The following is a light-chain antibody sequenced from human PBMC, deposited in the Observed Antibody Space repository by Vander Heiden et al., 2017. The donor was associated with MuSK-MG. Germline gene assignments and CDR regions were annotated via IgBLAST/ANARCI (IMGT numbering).Light chain of an antibody. J-gene: IGKJ1*01. CDR2: RVS. CDR3: KQCKRWPQT. V-gene: IGKV2-30*01. Sequence: DGVMTQSPLSLPVTMGQPASICARSSGSVVYSNGNTYLDWFQQRPGQSPRRLIYRVSNRDSGVPDRFSGSGSGTDFTLRISRVEAEDVGVYYCKQCKRWPQTFGQGTKVEIK. CDR1: GSVVYSNGNTY.